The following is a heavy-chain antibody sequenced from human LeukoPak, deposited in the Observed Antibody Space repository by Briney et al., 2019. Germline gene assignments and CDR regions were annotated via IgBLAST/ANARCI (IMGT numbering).Heavy chain of an antibody. V-gene: IGHV3-21*01. CDR2: ISGSTSYI. CDR1: GFTFTSYS. J-gene: IGHJ3*01. Sequence: PGGSLRLSCAASGFTFTSYSVSWVRQAPGKGLEWVSFISGSTSYIYYADSVKGRFTISRDNAKNSVYLQMDSLRAEDTAVYYCARGAAAGKPHAFDFWGQGTMVTVSS. D-gene: IGHD6-13*01. CDR3: ARGAAAGKPHAFDF.